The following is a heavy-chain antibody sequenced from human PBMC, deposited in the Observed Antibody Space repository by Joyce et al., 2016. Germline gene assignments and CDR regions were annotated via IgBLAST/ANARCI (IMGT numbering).Heavy chain of an antibody. CDR3: ARTYDRTAYFAY. CDR1: GFTFSIYG. D-gene: IGHD3-22*01. CDR2: ITYNSDAI. Sequence: VQLVESGGALVQPGGSLRLSCAASGFTFSIYGMNWVRRAPGKGLEWISHITYNSDAIYYADSVKGRFTISRDNAKNLLYLQMNSLRDEDTALYYCARTYDRTAYFAYWGQGTLVTVSS. J-gene: IGHJ4*02. V-gene: IGHV3-48*02.